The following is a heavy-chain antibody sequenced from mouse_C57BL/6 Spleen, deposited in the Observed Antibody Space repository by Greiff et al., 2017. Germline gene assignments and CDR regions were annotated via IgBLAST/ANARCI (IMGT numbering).Heavy chain of an antibody. V-gene: IGHV1-52*01. Sequence: VKLQQPGAELVRPGSSVKLSCKASGYTFTSYWMHWVKQRPIQGLEWIGNIDPSDSETHYNQKFKDKATLTVDKSSSTAYMQLSSLTSEDSAVYYCARSGRTKGDAMDYWGQGTSVTVSS. J-gene: IGHJ4*01. CDR3: ARSGRTKGDAMDY. CDR2: IDPSDSET. CDR1: GYTFTSYW.